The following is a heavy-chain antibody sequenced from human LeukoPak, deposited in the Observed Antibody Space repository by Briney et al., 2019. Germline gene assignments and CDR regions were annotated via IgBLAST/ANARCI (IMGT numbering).Heavy chain of an antibody. CDR1: GYTFTGYY. CDR3: ACLSGSYRPDFDY. Sequence: ASVKVSCKASGYTFTGYYMNWVRQAPGQGLEWMGWINPNSGGTNYAQKFQGRVTMTRDTSISTAYMELSRLRSDDTAVYYCACLSGSYRPDFDYWGQGTLVTVSS. CDR2: INPNSGGT. J-gene: IGHJ4*02. V-gene: IGHV1-2*02. D-gene: IGHD3-10*01.